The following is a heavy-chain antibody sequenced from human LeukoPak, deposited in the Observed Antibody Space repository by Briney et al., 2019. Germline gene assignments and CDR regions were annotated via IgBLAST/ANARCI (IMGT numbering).Heavy chain of an antibody. CDR2: INYSGNT. CDR3: ARDVGTLWFGDIGMFDY. CDR1: GGSISSSSYY. D-gene: IGHD3-10*01. Sequence: SETLSLTCTVSGGSISSSSYYWGWIRQPPGKGLEWIGNINYSGNTYYNTSLKSRVTISVDTSKNQFSLKVNSVTAADTAMYYCARDVGTLWFGDIGMFDYWGQGTLVTVSS. V-gene: IGHV4-39*07. J-gene: IGHJ4*02.